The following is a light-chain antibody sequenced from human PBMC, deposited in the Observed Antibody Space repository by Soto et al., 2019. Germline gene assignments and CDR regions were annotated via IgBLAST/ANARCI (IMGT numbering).Light chain of an antibody. CDR2: KAS. J-gene: IGKJ1*01. CDR1: QSISTW. V-gene: IGKV1-5*03. CDR3: QKYDSYQRT. Sequence: DIQMTQSPSTLSASVGDRVTITCRASQSISTWLAWYQQKPGKAPKLLIYKASSLESGVPSRFSGSGSGTEFTLTISSLQPDDFATYYSQKYDSYQRTFGQGTKVDIK.